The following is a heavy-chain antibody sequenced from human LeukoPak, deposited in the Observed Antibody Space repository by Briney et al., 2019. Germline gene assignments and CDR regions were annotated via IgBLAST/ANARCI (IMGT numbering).Heavy chain of an antibody. D-gene: IGHD5-18*01. CDR1: GFTVSSNS. J-gene: IGHJ3*02. V-gene: IGHV3-66*03. CDR2: IYTTGNT. Sequence: GGSLRLSCTVSGFTVSSNSMSWVRQAPGKGLEWVSFIYTTGNTHNSDSVKGRFTISRDSSKNTLYLQMNSLRAEDTAVYYCARDSVPTWIQLWGPPGAFDIWGQGTMVTVSS. CDR3: ARDSVPTWIQLWGPPGAFDI.